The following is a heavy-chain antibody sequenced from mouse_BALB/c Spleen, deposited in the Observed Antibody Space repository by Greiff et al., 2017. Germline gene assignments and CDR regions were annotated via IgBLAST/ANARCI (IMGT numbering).Heavy chain of an antibody. V-gene: IGHV1S137*01. CDR1: GYTFTDYA. J-gene: IGHJ1*01. Sequence: QVQLQQSGAELVRPGVSVKISCKGSGYTFTDYAMHWVKQSHAKSLEWIGVISTYYGDASYNQKFKGKATMTVDKSSSTAYMELARLTSEDSAIYYCARRGDYDVGYFDVWGAGTTVTVSS. D-gene: IGHD2-4*01. CDR3: ARRGDYDVGYFDV. CDR2: ISTYYGDA.